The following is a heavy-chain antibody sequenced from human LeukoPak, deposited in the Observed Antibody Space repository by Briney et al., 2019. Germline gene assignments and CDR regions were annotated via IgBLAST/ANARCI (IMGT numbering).Heavy chain of an antibody. CDR2: ISYDGSNK. CDR3: ARPYTSSWYQFDS. V-gene: IGHV3-30-3*01. CDR1: GLTFSSYA. J-gene: IGHJ4*02. D-gene: IGHD6-13*01. Sequence: GGSLRLSCAASGLTFSSYAMHWVRQAPGKGLEWVAVISYDGSNKYYADSVKGRFTISRDNSKSTLFLQMNSLRAGDTALYYCARPYTSSWYQFDSWGQGTLVTVSS.